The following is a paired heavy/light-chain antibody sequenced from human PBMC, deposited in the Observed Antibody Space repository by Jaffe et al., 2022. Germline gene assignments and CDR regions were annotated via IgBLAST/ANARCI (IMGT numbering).Light chain of an antibody. V-gene: IGKV1-5*03. J-gene: IGKJ4*01. CDR2: EAS. CDR3: QPYNSYPLT. CDR1: QSISSW. Sequence: DIQVTQSPSTLSASVGDRVTITCRASQSISSWLAWYQQKPGKAPKFLIYEASILEGGVPSRFSGSGSGTEFTLTISSLQPDDFATYYCQPYNSYPLTFGGGTKVEIK.
Heavy chain of an antibody. Sequence: VQLVESGGGLVQPGASLRLSCVASGFTFNGIWMSWVRQAPGRGLEWVANINPDGSQTYYVDSVRGRFTLSRDNAKNSVYLQMNSLRAEDTAVYYCTKGGDVSSWYWRDWGQGTLVTVSS. V-gene: IGHV3-7*01. J-gene: IGHJ4*02. CDR2: INPDGSQT. D-gene: IGHD6-13*01. CDR3: TKGGDVSSWYWRD. CDR1: GFTFNGIW.